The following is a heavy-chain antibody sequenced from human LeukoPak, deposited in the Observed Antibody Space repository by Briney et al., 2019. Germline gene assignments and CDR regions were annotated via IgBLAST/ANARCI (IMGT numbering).Heavy chain of an antibody. D-gene: IGHD3-10*01. CDR3: ARGNFYDNKGYSPELRY. CDR2: SDPKSGAT. CDR1: GYTFTSYY. J-gene: IGHJ4*02. V-gene: IGHV1-2*02. Sequence: ASVKVSCETPGYTFTSYYIHWLRQAPGQRVEWMGWSDPKSGATKYEHFQGRATMTRDTSISTAYMELSRLTSDDTAVYYCARGNFYDNKGYSPELRYWGQGTLVTVSS.